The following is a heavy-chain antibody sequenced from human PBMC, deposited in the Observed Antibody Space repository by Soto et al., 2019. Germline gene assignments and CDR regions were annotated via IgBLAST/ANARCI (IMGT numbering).Heavy chain of an antibody. J-gene: IGHJ4*02. V-gene: IGHV3-23*01. CDR2: ISGGDGSP. CDR1: GFTFISYA. CDR3: AKWHTYNYDSLAFSGFDC. Sequence: GSLRLSCVASGFTFISYAMTCFGHAAVKGLEWVSAISGGDGSPSYADSVKGRFTISRDNSKNTLYLHMNSLRADDTAAYYCAKWHTYNYDSLAFSGFDCWGQGTQVTVSS. D-gene: IGHD3-16*01.